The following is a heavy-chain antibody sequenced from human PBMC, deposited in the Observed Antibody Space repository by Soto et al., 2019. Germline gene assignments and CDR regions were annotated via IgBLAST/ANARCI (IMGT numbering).Heavy chain of an antibody. D-gene: IGHD3-3*01. CDR1: GGSFSGYY. Sequence: SETLSLTCAVYGGSFSGYYWSWIRQPPGKGLEWIGEINHSGSTNYNPSLKSRVTISVDTSKNQFSLKLSSVTAADTAVYYCVASYYDFWSGYWYFDYWGQGTLVTVSS. V-gene: IGHV4-34*01. CDR2: INHSGST. J-gene: IGHJ4*02. CDR3: VASYYDFWSGYWYFDY.